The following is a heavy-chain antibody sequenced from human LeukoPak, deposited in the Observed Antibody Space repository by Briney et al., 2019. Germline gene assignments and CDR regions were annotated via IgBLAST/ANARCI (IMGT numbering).Heavy chain of an antibody. CDR3: ARALQWLVRRVFDY. CDR1: GGSFSGYY. J-gene: IGHJ4*02. CDR2: INHSGST. Sequence: PSETLSLTCAVYGGSFSGYYWSWIRQPPGKGLEWIGEINHSGSTNYNPSLKSRVTISVDTSKNQFSLKLSSVTAADTAVYYCARALQWLVRRVFDYWGQGTLVTVSS. V-gene: IGHV4-34*01. D-gene: IGHD6-19*01.